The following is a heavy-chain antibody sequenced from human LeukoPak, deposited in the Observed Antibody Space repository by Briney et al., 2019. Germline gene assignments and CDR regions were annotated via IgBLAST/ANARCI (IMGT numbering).Heavy chain of an antibody. CDR2: IYYSGST. V-gene: IGHV4-39*07. Sequence: PSETLSLTCTVSGGSISSSSYYWGWIRQPPGKGLEWIGSIYYSGSTYYNPSLKSRVTISVDTSKNQFSLKLSSVTAADTAVYYCARVCIAARLCWFDPWGQGTLVTVSS. D-gene: IGHD6-6*01. CDR3: ARVCIAARLCWFDP. J-gene: IGHJ5*02. CDR1: GGSISSSSYY.